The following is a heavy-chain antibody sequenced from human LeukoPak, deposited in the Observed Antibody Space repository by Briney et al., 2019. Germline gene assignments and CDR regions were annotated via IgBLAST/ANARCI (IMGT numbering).Heavy chain of an antibody. Sequence: GRSLRLSCAASGFTFSSYATHWVRQAPGKGLEWVAVISYDGSNKYYADSVKGRFTISRDNSKNTPYLQMNSLRAEDTAVYYCARDLRHSSTDYWGQGTLVTVSS. V-gene: IGHV3-30*04. D-gene: IGHD6-19*01. J-gene: IGHJ4*02. CDR2: ISYDGSNK. CDR1: GFTFSSYA. CDR3: ARDLRHSSTDY.